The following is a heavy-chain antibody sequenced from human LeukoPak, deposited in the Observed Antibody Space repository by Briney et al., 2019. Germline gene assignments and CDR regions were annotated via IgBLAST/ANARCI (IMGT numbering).Heavy chain of an antibody. Sequence: ASVKVSCKASGYTFTGYYMHWVRQAPGQGLEWMGWINPNSGGTNYAQKFQGRVTMTRDTSISTAYMELSSLRSEDTAVYYCASSRITMVRGYNWFDPWGQGTLVTVSS. D-gene: IGHD3-10*01. J-gene: IGHJ5*02. CDR3: ASSRITMVRGYNWFDP. CDR1: GYTFTGYY. V-gene: IGHV1-2*02. CDR2: INPNSGGT.